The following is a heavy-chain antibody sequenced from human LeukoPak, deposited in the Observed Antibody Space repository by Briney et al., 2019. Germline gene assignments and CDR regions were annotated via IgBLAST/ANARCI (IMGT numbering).Heavy chain of an antibody. CDR2: ISYDGSNK. CDR3: AKDWRRYCSGGSCRFDY. CDR1: GFTFSSYG. D-gene: IGHD2-15*01. Sequence: GGSLRLSCAASGFTFSSYGMHWVRQAPGKGLEWVAVISYDGSNKYYADSVKGRFTISRDNSKNTLYPQMNSLRAEDTAVYYCAKDWRRYCSGGSCRFDYWGQGTLVTVSS. J-gene: IGHJ4*02. V-gene: IGHV3-30*18.